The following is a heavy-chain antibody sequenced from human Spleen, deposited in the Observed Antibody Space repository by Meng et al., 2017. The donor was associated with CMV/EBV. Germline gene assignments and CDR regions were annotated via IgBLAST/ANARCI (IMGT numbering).Heavy chain of an antibody. CDR1: RSIHY. D-gene: IGHD3-3*01. V-gene: IGHV4-39*07. CDR3: ARAFDFWSGYYAGSSWFDP. J-gene: IGHJ5*02. Sequence: RSIHYWGWIRQPPGKGLEWIGNIYHTGDTYFNPSLKGRVTMSIDTSRNQFSLKVNSVTAADTAMYYCARAFDFWSGYYAGSSWFDPWGQGTLVTVSS. CDR2: IYHTGDT.